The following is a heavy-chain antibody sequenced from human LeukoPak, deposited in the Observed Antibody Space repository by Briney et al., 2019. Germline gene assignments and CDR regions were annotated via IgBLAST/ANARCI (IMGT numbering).Heavy chain of an antibody. D-gene: IGHD2-2*01. V-gene: IGHV3-66*01. Sequence: GGSLRLSCAASGFTVSSNYMSWVRQAPGKGLEWVSVIYSGGTTYYADSVKGRFTISRDNYKNTLYLQMNSLRAEDTAVYYCASPFHRYALYWGQGTLVTVSS. CDR2: IYSGGTT. J-gene: IGHJ4*02. CDR3: ASPFHRYALY. CDR1: GFTVSSNY.